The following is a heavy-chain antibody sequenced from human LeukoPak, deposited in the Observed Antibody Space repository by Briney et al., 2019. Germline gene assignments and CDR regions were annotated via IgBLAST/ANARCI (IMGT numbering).Heavy chain of an antibody. CDR1: GYTFTSYG. J-gene: IGHJ4*02. V-gene: IGHV1-18*01. Sequence: ASVKVSCKASGYTFTSYGISWVRQAPGQGLEWMGWISAYNGNTNYAQKLQGRVTMTTDTPTNTAYMELRRLRTDDTAVYYCARGRGLGGGPRYFDYWGQGTLVTVSS. CDR2: ISAYNGNT. D-gene: IGHD3-16*01. CDR3: ARGRGLGGGPRYFDY.